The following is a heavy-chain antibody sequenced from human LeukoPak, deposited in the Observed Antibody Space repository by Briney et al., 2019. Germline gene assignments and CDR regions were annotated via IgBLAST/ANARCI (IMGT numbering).Heavy chain of an antibody. CDR2: IYYSVST. D-gene: IGHD3-16*01. CDR1: GGSISSSSYY. Sequence: SETLSLTCSVSGGSISSSSYYWGWIRQPPGKGLEWIGSIYYSVSTYYNPSLKSRVTISVDTSKNQFSLKLSSVTAADTAVYYCARRMITFGGNDYWGQGTLVTVSS. J-gene: IGHJ4*02. CDR3: ARRMITFGGNDY. V-gene: IGHV4-39*01.